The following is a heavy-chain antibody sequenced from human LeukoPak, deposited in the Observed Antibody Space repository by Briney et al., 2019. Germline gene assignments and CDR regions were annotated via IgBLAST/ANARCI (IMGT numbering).Heavy chain of an antibody. Sequence: GRSLRLSCAASGFTFSIYGMHWVRQAPGKGLEWVAVISYDGSNEYYADSVKGRFTLSRDNSKNTLYLQMNSLRPEDAAVYYCARDYFCSSTSCSATGAFDIWGQGTMVTVSS. CDR2: ISYDGSNE. CDR3: ARDYFCSSTSCSATGAFDI. V-gene: IGHV3-30*03. D-gene: IGHD2-2*01. J-gene: IGHJ3*02. CDR1: GFTFSIYG.